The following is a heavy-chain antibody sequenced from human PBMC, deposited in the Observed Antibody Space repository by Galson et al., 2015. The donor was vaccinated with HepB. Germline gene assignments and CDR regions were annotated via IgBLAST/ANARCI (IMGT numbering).Heavy chain of an antibody. J-gene: IGHJ4*02. Sequence: SLRLSCAASGFTFSSYTMHWVRQAPGKGLEWVAVISYDGNNKYYADSVKGRFTLSRDNSKNTLYLQVNIVRAEDTAVYYCAKDGIMVSSNPCQLHFWGQGALVSVSS. CDR2: ISYDGNNK. D-gene: IGHD2-8*01. CDR1: GFTFSSYT. V-gene: IGHV3-30*04. CDR3: AKDGIMVSSNPCQLHF.